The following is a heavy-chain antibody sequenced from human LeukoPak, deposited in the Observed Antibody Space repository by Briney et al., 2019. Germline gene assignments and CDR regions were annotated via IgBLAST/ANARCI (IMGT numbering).Heavy chain of an antibody. J-gene: IGHJ4*02. CDR2: IKQDGSEK. Sequence: PGGSLRLSCAASGFTFSSYWMSWVRQAPGKGLEWVANIKQDGSEKYYVDSVKGRFTISRDNAKNSLYLQMNSLRAEDTAVDYCAREGVYDILTGSYYFDYWGQGTLVTVSS. V-gene: IGHV3-7*01. D-gene: IGHD3-9*01. CDR1: GFTFSSYW. CDR3: AREGVYDILTGSYYFDY.